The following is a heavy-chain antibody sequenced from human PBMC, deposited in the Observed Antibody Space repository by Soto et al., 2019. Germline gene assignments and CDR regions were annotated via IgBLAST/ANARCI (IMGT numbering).Heavy chain of an antibody. D-gene: IGHD6-25*01. CDR1: GYTFTTYD. CDR3: ARRKERSGPHYFDY. CDR2: MNPYSGNT. J-gene: IGHJ4*02. Sequence: GSSVKVSCKASGYTFTTYDISWVRQATGQGLEWMGWMNPYSGNTGYAQKFQGRVTVTRNTSISTVYMGLSGLRPDDTAVYYCARRKERSGPHYFDYWGQGSQVTSPQ. V-gene: IGHV1-8*01.